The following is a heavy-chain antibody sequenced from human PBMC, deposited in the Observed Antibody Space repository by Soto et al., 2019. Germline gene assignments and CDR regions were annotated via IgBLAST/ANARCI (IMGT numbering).Heavy chain of an antibody. J-gene: IGHJ2*01. Sequence: QVQLVQSGAEVKKPGSSVKVSCKASGGTFSSYAISWVRQAPGQGLEWMGGIIPIFGTANYAQKFQGRVTITAAVSTSTADIELSSLRSEDTAVYYCARVSPLYGGKSVWYFDLWGRGTLVTVSS. CDR2: IIPIFGTA. V-gene: IGHV1-69*12. CDR3: ARVSPLYGGKSVWYFDL. D-gene: IGHD4-17*01. CDR1: GGTFSSYA.